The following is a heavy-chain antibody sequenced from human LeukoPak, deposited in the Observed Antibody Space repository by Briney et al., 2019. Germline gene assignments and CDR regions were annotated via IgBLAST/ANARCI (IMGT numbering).Heavy chain of an antibody. Sequence: GGSLRLSCAASGFTFSNYWMSWVRQAPGKGLEWVANIKEDGSEKYHVDSVKGRFTISRDNGKSSLYLQMNSLRAEDTAVYYCTRDPLRRFDYWGQGTLVTVSS. CDR3: TRDPLRRFDY. J-gene: IGHJ4*02. V-gene: IGHV3-7*03. D-gene: IGHD3-9*01. CDR2: IKEDGSEK. CDR1: GFTFSNYW.